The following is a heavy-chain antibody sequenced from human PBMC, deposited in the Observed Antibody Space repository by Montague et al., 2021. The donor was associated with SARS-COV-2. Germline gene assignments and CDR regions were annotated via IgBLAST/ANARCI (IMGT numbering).Heavy chain of an antibody. V-gene: IGHV4-34*01. D-gene: IGHD3-3*01. Sequence: SETLSLTCAVYTDSFNGYYWSWIRQSPGRGLEWIGEITHSGSTNHNPSLQSRVTISVDKSKKQVSLKLRSLTAADTAVYYCARGADYDFWSGFLRYKWFGPWGQGTPVIVSS. CDR3: ARGADYDFWSGFLRYKWFGP. CDR2: ITHSGST. CDR1: TDSFNGYY. J-gene: IGHJ5*02.